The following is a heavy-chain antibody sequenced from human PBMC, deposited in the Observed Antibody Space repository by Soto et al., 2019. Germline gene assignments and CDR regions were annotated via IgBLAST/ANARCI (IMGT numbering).Heavy chain of an antibody. D-gene: IGHD3-22*01. CDR2: ISDTGST. CDR3: ARPRGFDSSEYYYVD. J-gene: IGHJ1*01. Sequence: SETLSLTCTVSGGSISSNTYWGWIRQPPGKGLEWVGSISDTGSTYYNSSFKSRATISVDTSENQFSLRLSSMTAADTAVYFCARPRGFDSSEYYYVDWGQGTLVTVSS. V-gene: IGHV4-39*01. CDR1: GGSISSNTY.